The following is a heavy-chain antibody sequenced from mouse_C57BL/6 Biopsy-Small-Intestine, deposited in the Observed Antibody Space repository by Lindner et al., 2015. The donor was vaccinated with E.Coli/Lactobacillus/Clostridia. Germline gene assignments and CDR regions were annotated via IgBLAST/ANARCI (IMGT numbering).Heavy chain of an antibody. CDR1: GYAFSSSW. D-gene: IGHD2-4*01. V-gene: IGHV1-82*01. J-gene: IGHJ2*01. CDR2: IYPRDGDT. CDR3: ARSYYDYLDY. Sequence: VQLQESGPELVKPGASVKISCKASGYAFSSSWMNWVKQRPGKGLEWIGRIYPRDGDTYYNEKFKGKATLTAGKSSNTAYMQLKSLTSEDSAVYYCARSYYDYLDYWGQGTTLTVSS.